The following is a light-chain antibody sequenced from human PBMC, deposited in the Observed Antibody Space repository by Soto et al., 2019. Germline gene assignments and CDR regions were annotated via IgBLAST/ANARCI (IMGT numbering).Light chain of an antibody. Sequence: DIVLTQFPATLSLSPGERATLSCRASQSINTYLAWYQQKPGQPPRLLNSDASNRATGTPARFSGSGSGTDFTLTISSLEAEDFAVYYCQQRSDWPPLTFGGGTKVEIK. CDR3: QQRSDWPPLT. J-gene: IGKJ4*01. CDR1: QSINTY. V-gene: IGKV3-11*01. CDR2: DAS.